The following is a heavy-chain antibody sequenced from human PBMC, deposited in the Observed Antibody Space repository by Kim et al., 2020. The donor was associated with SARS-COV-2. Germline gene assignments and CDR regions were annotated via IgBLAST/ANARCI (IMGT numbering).Heavy chain of an antibody. Sequence: SETLSLTCTVSGYSISSGYYWGWIRQPPGKGLEWIGSIYHSGSTYYNPSLKSRVTISVDTSKNQFSLKLSSVTAADTAVYYCARDWAFWGQGTMVTVSS. V-gene: IGHV4-38-2*02. CDR2: IYHSGST. CDR1: GYSISSGYY. CDR3: ARDWAF. J-gene: IGHJ3*01. D-gene: IGHD3-16*01.